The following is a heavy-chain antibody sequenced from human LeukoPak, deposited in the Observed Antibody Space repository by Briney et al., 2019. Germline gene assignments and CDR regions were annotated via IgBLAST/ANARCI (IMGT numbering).Heavy chain of an antibody. Sequence: GGSLRLSCAASGFTFSSYSMNWVRQAPGKGLEWVSSISSSSSYIYYADSVKGRFTISRDNPKNSLYLQMNSLRAEDTAVYYCARDSDYDYVWGSYRPDWFDPWGQGTLVTVSS. CDR2: ISSSSSYI. CDR3: ARDSDYDYVWGSYRPDWFDP. J-gene: IGHJ5*02. CDR1: GFTFSSYS. D-gene: IGHD3-16*02. V-gene: IGHV3-21*01.